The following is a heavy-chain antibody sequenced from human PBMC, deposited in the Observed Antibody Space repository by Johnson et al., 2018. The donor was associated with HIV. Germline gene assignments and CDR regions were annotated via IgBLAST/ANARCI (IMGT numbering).Heavy chain of an antibody. J-gene: IGHJ3*02. Sequence: EVQLVESGGGLVQPGGSLRLSCAASGFTFSNAWMSWVRQAPGKGLEWVGRIKSKTDGGTTDYAAPVKGRFTISRDDSKNTLYLQMNSLRAEDTAVYYCARGVGRLWFGEPEAFDIWGQGTMVTVSS. CDR1: GFTFSNAW. CDR2: IKSKTDGGTT. CDR3: ARGVGRLWFGEPEAFDI. V-gene: IGHV3-15*01. D-gene: IGHD3-10*01.